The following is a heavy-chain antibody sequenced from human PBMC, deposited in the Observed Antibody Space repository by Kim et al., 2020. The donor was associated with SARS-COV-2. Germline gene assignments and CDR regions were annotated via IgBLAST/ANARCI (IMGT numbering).Heavy chain of an antibody. Sequence: LKSRVTIAVETSKNQFSLKLSSVTAADTAVYYCARGGYSSSFCGFRYYMDVWGKGTTVTVSS. D-gene: IGHD6-13*01. CDR3: ARGGYSSSFCGFRYYMDV. J-gene: IGHJ6*03. V-gene: IGHV4-34*01.